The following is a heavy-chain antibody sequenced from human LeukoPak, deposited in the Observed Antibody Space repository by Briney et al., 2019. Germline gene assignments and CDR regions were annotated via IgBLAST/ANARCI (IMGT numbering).Heavy chain of an antibody. J-gene: IGHJ3*02. D-gene: IGHD3-10*01. Sequence: SETLSLTCGVYGELFSDYYYNWIRQPPGKGLEWIGEINPSGITNYNPSLKSRITVSVATSKKHFSLKLSSVTAADTAVYYCARGRFKFVARNAFDIWGQGTMVTVSS. CDR1: GELFSDYY. CDR3: ARGRFKFVARNAFDI. V-gene: IGHV4-34*01. CDR2: INPSGIT.